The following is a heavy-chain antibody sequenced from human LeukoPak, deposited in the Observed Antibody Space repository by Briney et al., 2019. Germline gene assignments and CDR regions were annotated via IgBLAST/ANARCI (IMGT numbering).Heavy chain of an antibody. V-gene: IGHV3-33*01. CDR2: IWDDGSNK. Sequence: GGSLRLSCAASGFTFSTYGMHWVRQAPGKGLEWVAVIWDDGSNKYYEASVKGRFTISRGNPKNTLYLQMNSLRAEDTAVYYCGRHRAAGGPLYYYAMDVWGQGTTVTVSS. CDR1: GFTFSTYG. D-gene: IGHD6-13*01. CDR3: GRHRAAGGPLYYYAMDV. J-gene: IGHJ6*02.